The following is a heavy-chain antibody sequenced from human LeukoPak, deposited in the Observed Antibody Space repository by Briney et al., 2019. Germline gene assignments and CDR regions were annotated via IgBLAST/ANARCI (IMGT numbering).Heavy chain of an antibody. CDR3: TTDTWSGFDP. J-gene: IGHJ5*02. CDR2: IYRKTDGGTT. D-gene: IGHD2/OR15-2a*01. V-gene: IGHV3-15*01. CDR1: GFTFTNAW. Sequence: GGSLRLSCAASGFTFTNAWMTWVRQAPGKGLEWVGRIYRKTDGGTTDYAAPVKGRFTISRDDSKNTQYLQMNSLKTEDTAVYYCTTDTWSGFDPWGQGTLVTVSS.